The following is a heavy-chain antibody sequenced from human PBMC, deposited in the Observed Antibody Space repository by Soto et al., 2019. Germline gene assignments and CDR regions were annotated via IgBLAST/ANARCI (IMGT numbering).Heavy chain of an antibody. CDR3: ARSAVTPVSHWYFDL. Sequence: AGESLKISCKGSGYSFTSYWIGWVRQMPGKGLEWMGIIYPGDSDTRYSPSFQGQVTISADKSISTAYLQWSSLKASDTAMYYCARSAVTPVSHWYFDLWGRGTLVTVSS. J-gene: IGHJ2*01. D-gene: IGHD4-17*01. CDR2: IYPGDSDT. V-gene: IGHV5-51*01. CDR1: GYSFTSYW.